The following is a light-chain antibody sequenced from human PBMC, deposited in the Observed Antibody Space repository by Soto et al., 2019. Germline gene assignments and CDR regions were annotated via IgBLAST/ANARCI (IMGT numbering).Light chain of an antibody. J-gene: IGKJ5*01. V-gene: IGKV3-20*01. CDR2: GAS. Sequence: EIVLTQSPGTLSLSPGERATLSCRASQSVSSSYLAWYQQKPGQAPRLLIYGASSRATGIPDRFSGSGSGTDFTLTIRRLEPEDFAVYYCQQSGRSPRTFGQGTRLEIK. CDR1: QSVSSSY. CDR3: QQSGRSPRT.